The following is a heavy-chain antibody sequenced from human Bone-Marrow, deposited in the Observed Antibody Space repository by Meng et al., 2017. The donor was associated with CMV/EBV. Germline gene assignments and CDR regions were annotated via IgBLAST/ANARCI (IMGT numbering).Heavy chain of an antibody. CDR3: ARLDIYDSSGYNGY. D-gene: IGHD3-22*01. V-gene: IGHV1-2*02. CDR2: INPNSGGT. CDR1: GYTFTDYF. Sequence: ASVKVSCKASGYTFTDYFIHWVRQAPGQGLEWMGWINPNSGGTNYAQKFQGRVTMTRDTSISTAYMELSRLRSDDTAVYYCARLDIYDSSGYNGYWGQGTLVTVSS. J-gene: IGHJ4*02.